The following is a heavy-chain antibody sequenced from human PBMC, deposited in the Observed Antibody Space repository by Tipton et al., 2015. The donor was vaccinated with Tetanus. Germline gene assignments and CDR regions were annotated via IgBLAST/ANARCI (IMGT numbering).Heavy chain of an antibody. CDR1: GDSITSFY. CDR3: ARDVRGYSYDDSGYYNPSYYFDL. D-gene: IGHD3-22*01. J-gene: IGHJ4*02. Sequence: LRLSCTVSGDSITSFYWSWIRQPPGKGLEWIGYIFYGGTTNYNPSLKSRVTISLDTSKNQFSLQLNSVTAADTAVYYCARDVRGYSYDDSGYYNPSYYFDLWGQGTLVTVSS. CDR2: IFYGGTT. V-gene: IGHV4-59*01.